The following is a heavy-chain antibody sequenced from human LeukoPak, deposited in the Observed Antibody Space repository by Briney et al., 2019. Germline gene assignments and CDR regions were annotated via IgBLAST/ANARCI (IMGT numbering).Heavy chain of an antibody. CDR1: GYTFTSYD. V-gene: IGHV1-8*01. J-gene: IGHJ6*03. CDR2: MNPNSGNT. Sequence: ASVKVSCKASGYTFTSYDINLVRQATGQGLEWMGWMNPNSGNTGYAQKFQGRVTMTRNTSISTAYMELSSLRSEDTAVYYCARGRSQVKGDYYYYYMDVWGKGNTVTVSS. CDR3: ARGRSQVKGDYYYYYMDV. D-gene: IGHD3-22*01.